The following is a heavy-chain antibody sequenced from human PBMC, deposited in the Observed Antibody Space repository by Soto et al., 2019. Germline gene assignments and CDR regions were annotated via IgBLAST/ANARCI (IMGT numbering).Heavy chain of an antibody. J-gene: IGHJ6*02. CDR1: GFTFSDHY. CDR2: TRNKANSYTT. CDR3: ARVSSYYYYGMDV. Sequence: EVQLVESGGGLVQPGGSLRLSCAASGFTFSDHYMDWVRQAPGKGLEWVGRTRNKANSYTTEYAASVKGRFTISRDDSKNTLYLKMNSLKTEDTAVYYCARVSSYYYYGMDVWGQGTTVTVSS. V-gene: IGHV3-72*01.